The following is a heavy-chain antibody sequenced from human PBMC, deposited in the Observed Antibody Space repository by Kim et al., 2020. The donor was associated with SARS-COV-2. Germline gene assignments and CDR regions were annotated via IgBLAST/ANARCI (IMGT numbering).Heavy chain of an antibody. V-gene: IGHV1-46*01. Sequence: ASVKVSCKASGYTFSNYYMQWVRQAPGQGLEWMGIINPSGGSTSYAQKFQGRVTMTRDTSTSTVYMELSSLRSEDTAVYYCARERRLDYDILTGFTKGGDYYYGMDVWGQWTTVTVSS. CDR1: GYTFSNYY. J-gene: IGHJ6*02. CDR3: ARERRLDYDILTGFTKGGDYYYGMDV. D-gene: IGHD3-9*01. CDR2: INPSGGST.